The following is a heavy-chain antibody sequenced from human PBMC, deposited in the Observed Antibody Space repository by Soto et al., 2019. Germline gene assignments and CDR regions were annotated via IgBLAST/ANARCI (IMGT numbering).Heavy chain of an antibody. CDR2: ISSSSGYI. CDR3: ARGGYNYLYDYALDV. D-gene: IGHD5-12*01. V-gene: IGHV3-21*01. Sequence: VGSLRLSCAASGFTFSRCNMNWVRQAPGKGLEWVSCISSSSGYIYYVDSLKGRFTISRDNAKNSLYLEMNSLRAEDTAMYFCARGGYNYLYDYALDVWGQGTTVTVSS. CDR1: GFTFSRCN. J-gene: IGHJ6*02.